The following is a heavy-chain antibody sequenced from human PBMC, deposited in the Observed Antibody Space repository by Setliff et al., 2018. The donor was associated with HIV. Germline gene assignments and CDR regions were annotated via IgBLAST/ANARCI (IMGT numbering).Heavy chain of an antibody. D-gene: IGHD5-12*01. J-gene: IGHJ3*02. CDR2: INPTGGST. Sequence: ASVKVSCKASGYTFTGYYMHWVRQAPGQGLEWMGVINPTGGSTRNTQKFQARVAMTRDTSTSTVYMELSSLRSQDTAVYYCASAGAWQPTALDIWGQGTMVTVSS. CDR3: ASAGAWQPTALDI. V-gene: IGHV1-46*01. CDR1: GYTFTGYY.